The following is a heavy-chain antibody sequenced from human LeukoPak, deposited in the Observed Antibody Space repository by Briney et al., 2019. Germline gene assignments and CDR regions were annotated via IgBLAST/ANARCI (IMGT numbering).Heavy chain of an antibody. D-gene: IGHD2-15*01. CDR1: GDSVTGYY. J-gene: IGHJ4*01. V-gene: IGHV4-4*09. CDR2: IYKIGTT. Sequence: PSETLSLTCTVFGDSVTGYYLNWVRQPPGKGLEWIGHIYKIGTTNYNPSLKSRLTISADTSKNQFSLKLRSVTAADTAVYYCVIGVGWQPDYWGHGTLVTVSS. CDR3: VIGVGWQPDY.